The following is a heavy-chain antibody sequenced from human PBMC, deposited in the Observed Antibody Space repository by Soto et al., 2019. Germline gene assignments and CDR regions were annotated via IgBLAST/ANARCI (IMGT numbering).Heavy chain of an antibody. CDR3: AHSRCGGDCLQSYPSHYYYGMDV. CDR2: NYWDDDK. J-gene: IGHJ6*02. Sequence: SGPTLVNPTQTLTLTCTFSGFSLSTRGVGVGWIRQPPGKALEWLALNYWDDDKRYSPSLKSRLTINKNTSKNQVVITKNNKDPLDTSTYFCAHSRCGGDCLQSYPSHYYYGMDVWGQGT. V-gene: IGHV2-5*02. CDR1: GFSLSTRGVG. D-gene: IGHD2-21*02.